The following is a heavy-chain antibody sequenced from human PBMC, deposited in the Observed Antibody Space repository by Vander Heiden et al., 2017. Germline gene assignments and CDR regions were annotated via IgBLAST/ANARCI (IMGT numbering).Heavy chain of an antibody. Sequence: EVQLLESGGGLVQPGGSLRLSCAASGFTFSSYAMSWVRQAPGKGLEWVSAISGSGGSTYYADSVKGRVTISRDNSKNTLYRQMNSLRAEETAVYYCAKGGYSDGYWPGEYYFDYWGQGTMVTVSS. CDR1: GFTFSSYA. CDR2: ISGSGGST. CDR3: AKGGYSDGYWPGEYYFDY. J-gene: IGHJ4*02. V-gene: IGHV3-23*01. D-gene: IGHD5-18*01.